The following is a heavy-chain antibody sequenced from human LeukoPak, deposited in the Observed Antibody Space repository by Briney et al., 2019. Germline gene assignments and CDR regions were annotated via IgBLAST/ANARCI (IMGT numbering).Heavy chain of an antibody. CDR2: INPNSGGT. V-gene: IGHV1-2*06. CDR3: ARDQRDSSSWYGLHY. D-gene: IGHD6-13*01. CDR1: GYTFTGYY. J-gene: IGHJ4*02. Sequence: ASVKVSCKASGYTFTGYYMHWVRQAPGQGLEWMGRINPNSGGTNYAQKFQGRVTMNRDTSISTAYMELSRLRSDDTAVYYCARDQRDSSSWYGLHYWGQGTLVTVSS.